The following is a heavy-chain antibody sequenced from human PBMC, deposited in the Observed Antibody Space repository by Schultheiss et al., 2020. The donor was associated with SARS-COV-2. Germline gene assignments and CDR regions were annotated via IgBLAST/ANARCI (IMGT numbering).Heavy chain of an antibody. J-gene: IGHJ4*02. CDR3: TTHSTYCTNGVCYYYFDY. CDR2: MRSKTYGVTT. V-gene: IGHV3-49*03. Sequence: GGSLRLSCTASGFTFGDYAMSWFRQAPGKGLEWVAFMRSKTYGVTTEYAASVKGRFTISRDDSKSIAYLQMNSPKTEDTAVYYCTTHSTYCTNGVCYYYFDYWGQGTLVTVSS. D-gene: IGHD2-8*01. CDR1: GFTFGDYA.